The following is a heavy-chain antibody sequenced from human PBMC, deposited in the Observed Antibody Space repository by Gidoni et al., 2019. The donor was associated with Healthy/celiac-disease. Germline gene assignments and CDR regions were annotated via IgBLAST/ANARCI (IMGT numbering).Heavy chain of an antibody. D-gene: IGHD5-18*01. Sequence: QVQLQQWGAGLLKPSETLSLPCAVYGGSFSGYYWSWIRQPPGKGLEWIGEINHSGSTNYNPSLKSRVTISVDTSKNQFSLKLSSVTAADTAVYYCARGRIQLWLGYGMDVWGQGTTVTVSS. J-gene: IGHJ6*02. CDR1: GGSFSGYY. CDR2: INHSGST. V-gene: IGHV4-34*01. CDR3: ARGRIQLWLGYGMDV.